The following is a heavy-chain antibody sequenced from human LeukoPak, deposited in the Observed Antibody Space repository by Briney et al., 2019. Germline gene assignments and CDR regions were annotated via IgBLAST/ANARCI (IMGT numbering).Heavy chain of an antibody. V-gene: IGHV3-11*04. CDR2: ISSSGSTI. CDR3: ARGGMYYYGSGSYPTRRLDY. Sequence: GGSLRLSCAASGFTFSDYYMSWIRQAPGKGLEWVSYISSSGSTIYYADSVKGRFTISRDNAKNSLYLQMNSLRAEDTAVYFCARGGMYYYGSGSYPTRRLDYWGWGTLVTVSS. J-gene: IGHJ4*02. D-gene: IGHD3-10*01. CDR1: GFTFSDYY.